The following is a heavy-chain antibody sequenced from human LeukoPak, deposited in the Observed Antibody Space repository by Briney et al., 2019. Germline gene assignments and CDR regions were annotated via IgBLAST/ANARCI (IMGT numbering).Heavy chain of an antibody. J-gene: IGHJ4*02. CDR3: ARAVLDIVVVPAALDY. D-gene: IGHD2-2*01. Sequence: GASVKVSCKASGYTFTGYYMHWVRQAPGQGLEWMGWINPNSGGTNYAQKFQGRVTMTRDTSISTAYMELSRLRSDDTAVYYCARAVLDIVVVPAALDYWGQGTLVTVS. CDR2: INPNSGGT. CDR1: GYTFTGYY. V-gene: IGHV1-2*02.